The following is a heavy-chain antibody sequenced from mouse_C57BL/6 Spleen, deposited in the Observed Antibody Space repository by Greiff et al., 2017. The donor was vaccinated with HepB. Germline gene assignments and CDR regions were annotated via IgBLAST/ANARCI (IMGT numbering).Heavy chain of an antibody. J-gene: IGHJ2*01. D-gene: IGHD2-5*01. CDR3: AREGLYSNYVDY. CDR2: INYDGSST. CDR1: RFTFSDYY. Sequence: EVQLVESEGGLVQPGSSMKLSCTASRFTFSDYYMAWVRQVPEKGLEWVANINYDGSSTYYLDSLKSRFIISRDNAKNILYLQMSSLKSEDTATYYCAREGLYSNYVDYWGQGTTLTVSS. V-gene: IGHV5-16*01.